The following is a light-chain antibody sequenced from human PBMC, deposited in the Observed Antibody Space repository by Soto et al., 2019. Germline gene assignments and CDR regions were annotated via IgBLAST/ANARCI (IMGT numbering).Light chain of an antibody. CDR2: DNN. V-gene: IGLV1-40*01. J-gene: IGLJ2*01. CDR1: TSNIGAPHA. Sequence: QSVLTQPPSVSGAPGQRVTISCTGTTSNIGAPHAVHWYQQVPGTATKLLVYDNNNRPSGVPDRFTCSKSGTSASLAITGLQAEDEADYFCLSFDNSLSRSVFGGGTQLTVL. CDR3: LSFDNSLSRSV.